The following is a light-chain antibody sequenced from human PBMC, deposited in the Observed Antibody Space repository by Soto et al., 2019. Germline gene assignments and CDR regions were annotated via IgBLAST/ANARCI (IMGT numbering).Light chain of an antibody. Sequence: EVVLTQSPATLAVSPGESATLSCRASQSVGSKLAWYQQKPGQAPRLLVYGATTRVTGIPARFSGSGSGTEFTLTISSLQSGDFAVYYCQQYDNWPPHTFGGGTKVEI. CDR3: QQYDNWPPHT. CDR1: QSVGSK. V-gene: IGKV3-15*01. CDR2: GAT. J-gene: IGKJ4*01.